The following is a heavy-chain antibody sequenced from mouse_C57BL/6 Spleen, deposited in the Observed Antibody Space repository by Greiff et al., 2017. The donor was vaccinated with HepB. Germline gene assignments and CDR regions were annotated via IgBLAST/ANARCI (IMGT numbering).Heavy chain of an antibody. V-gene: IGHV5-6*01. D-gene: IGHD3-2*02. J-gene: IGHJ4*01. Sequence: EVKLMESGGDLVKPGGSLKLSCAASGFTFSSYGMSWVRQTPDKRLEWVATISSGGSYTYYPDSVKGRFTISRDNAKNTLYLQMSSLKSKDTAMYYCARHVADSSGHYAMDYWGQGTSVTVSS. CDR3: ARHVADSSGHYAMDY. CDR1: GFTFSSYG. CDR2: ISSGGSYT.